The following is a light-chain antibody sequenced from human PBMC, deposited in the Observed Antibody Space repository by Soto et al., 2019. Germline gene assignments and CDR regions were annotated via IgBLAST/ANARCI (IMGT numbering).Light chain of an antibody. CDR2: RAS. CDR3: QHYDHWPIT. J-gene: IGKJ5*01. Sequence: EIGLTQSPDTLSVTKGERATLSCRAGESVRSNLAWVQHKPGQAPSLLIFRASTRATGIPARFSGSGSGTEFTLTISILQSEDFAIYYCQHYDHWPITFGQGTRLEIK. CDR1: ESVRSN. V-gene: IGKV3-15*01.